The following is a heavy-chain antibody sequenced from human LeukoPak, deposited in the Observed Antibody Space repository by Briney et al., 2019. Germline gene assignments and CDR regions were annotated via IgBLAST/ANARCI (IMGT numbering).Heavy chain of an antibody. CDR1: GCTFSSYA. D-gene: IGHD2-2*02. CDR3: ASASYCSSTSCYMAIDY. CDR2: IIPIFGRA. J-gene: IGHJ4*02. Sequence: SVKVSCKASGCTFSSYAISWVRQAPGQGLEWMGGIIPIFGRANYAQKLQGRVTITADESTSTAYMELSSLRSEDTAVYYCASASYCSSTSCYMAIDYWGQGTLVTVSS. V-gene: IGHV1-69*13.